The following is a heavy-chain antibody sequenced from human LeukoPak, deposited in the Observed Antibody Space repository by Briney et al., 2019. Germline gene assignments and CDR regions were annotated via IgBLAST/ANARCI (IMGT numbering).Heavy chain of an antibody. J-gene: IGHJ6*02. CDR2: INPNSGGT. D-gene: IGHD2-2*01. Sequence: ASVKVSCKASGYTFTGYYMHWVRQGPGQGLEWMGWINPNSGGTNYAQKFQGRVTMTRDTSISTAYMELSRLRSDDTAVYYCARAIGYCSSTSCSPIGYYYYGMDVWGQGTTVTVSS. CDR3: ARAIGYCSSTSCSPIGYYYYGMDV. V-gene: IGHV1-2*02. CDR1: GYTFTGYY.